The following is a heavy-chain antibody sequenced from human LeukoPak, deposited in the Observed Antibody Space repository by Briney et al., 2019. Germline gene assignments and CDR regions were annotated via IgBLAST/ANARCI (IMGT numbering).Heavy chain of an antibody. Sequence: PSETLSLTCTVSGYSISSGYYWGWIRQPPGKGLEWIGSIYHSGSTYYNPSLKSRVTISVDTSKNQFSLKLSSVTAADTAVYYCARGRGRYCSSTSCYNTWFDPWGQGTLVTVSS. J-gene: IGHJ5*02. CDR1: GYSISSGYY. CDR3: ARGRGRYCSSTSCYNTWFDP. V-gene: IGHV4-38-2*02. CDR2: IYHSGST. D-gene: IGHD2-2*02.